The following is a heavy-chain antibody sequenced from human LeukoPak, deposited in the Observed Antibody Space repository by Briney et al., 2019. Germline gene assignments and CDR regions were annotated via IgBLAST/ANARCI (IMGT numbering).Heavy chain of an antibody. CDR3: ARGGIAARFAY. D-gene: IGHD6-6*01. V-gene: IGHV3-7*05. CDR2: LKQDGSDK. CDR1: LSPLSTYW. J-gene: IGHJ4*02. Sequence: GGSLRLSCAASLSPLSTYWMTWFRQTPGGGLEWVASLKQDGSDKYYVDSVKGRFTISRGNAGNSLYLQMNSLRAEDTAVYYCARGGIAARFAYWGQGTLVTVSS.